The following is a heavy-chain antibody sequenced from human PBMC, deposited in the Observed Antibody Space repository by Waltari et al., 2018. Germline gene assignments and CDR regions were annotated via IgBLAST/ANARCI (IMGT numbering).Heavy chain of an antibody. CDR1: GFTFSSYS. D-gene: IGHD4-17*01. CDR3: ARDQGDGDYGY. CDR2: ISSSSSYI. Sequence: EVQLVESGGGLVKPGGSLRLSGAASGFTFSSYSMNWVRQALGKGLEWVSSISSSSSYIYYADSVKGRFTISRDNAKNSLYLQMNSLRAEDTAVYYCARDQGDGDYGYWGQGTLVTVSS. V-gene: IGHV3-21*01. J-gene: IGHJ4*02.